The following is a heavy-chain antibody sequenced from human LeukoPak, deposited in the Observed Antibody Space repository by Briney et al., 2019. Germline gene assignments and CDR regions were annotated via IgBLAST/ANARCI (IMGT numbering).Heavy chain of an antibody. CDR1: GFTFSSYS. CDR3: ARDTPVAGPNWFDP. J-gene: IGHJ5*02. CDR2: ISSSGSTI. D-gene: IGHD6-19*01. V-gene: IGHV3-48*04. Sequence: PGGSLRLSCAASGFTFSSYSMNWVRQAPGKGLEWVSYISSSGSTIYYADSVKGRFTISRDNAKNSLYLQMNSLRAEDTAVYYCARDTPVAGPNWFDPWGQGTLVTVSS.